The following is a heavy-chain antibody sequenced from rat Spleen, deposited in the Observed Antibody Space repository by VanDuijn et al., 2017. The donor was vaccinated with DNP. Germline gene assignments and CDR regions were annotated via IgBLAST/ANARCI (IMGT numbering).Heavy chain of an antibody. CDR1: GFTFRDHN. J-gene: IGHJ2*01. D-gene: IGHD1-4*01. V-gene: IGHV5-7*01. CDR2: INYEGSNT. Sequence: EVQLVESGGGLVQPGRSLKLSCAASGFTFRDHNMAWVRQAPKKGLEWVATINYEGSNTYYRDSVKGRFTISRDNAKSTLYLQMDSLRSVDTATYYCASRPPPTRGPFDYWGQGVLVTVSS. CDR3: ASRPPPTRGPFDY.